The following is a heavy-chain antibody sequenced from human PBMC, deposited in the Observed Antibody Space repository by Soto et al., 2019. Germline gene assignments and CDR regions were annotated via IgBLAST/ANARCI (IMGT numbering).Heavy chain of an antibody. D-gene: IGHD3-9*01. CDR2: ISSSGRTI. CDR1: EFTFSDYY. J-gene: IGHJ4*02. V-gene: IGHV3-11*01. CDR3: ARGTNFDWLIPRDYYLDY. Sequence: QVQLVESGGGLVKPGGSLRLSCAASEFTFSDYYMTWIRQAPGKGLEWVSYISSSGRTINYADSVKGRFTISRDNAKNSLYLQMNSLRAEDTAVYYCARGTNFDWLIPRDYYLDYWGQGTLGAVSS.